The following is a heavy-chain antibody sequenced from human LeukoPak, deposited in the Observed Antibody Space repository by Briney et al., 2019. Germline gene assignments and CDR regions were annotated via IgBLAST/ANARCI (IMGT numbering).Heavy chain of an antibody. V-gene: IGHV3-23*01. CDR1: GFTFSSYG. CDR3: ARQIGGGWSFDY. CDR2: ISGSGGST. Sequence: GGSLRLSCAASGFTFSSYGMTWVRQAPGKGLEWVSAISGSGGSTYYAGSVKGRFTISRDNSKNTLYLQMNSLRAEDTAVYYCARQIGGGWSFDYWGQGTLVTVSS. D-gene: IGHD6-19*01. J-gene: IGHJ4*02.